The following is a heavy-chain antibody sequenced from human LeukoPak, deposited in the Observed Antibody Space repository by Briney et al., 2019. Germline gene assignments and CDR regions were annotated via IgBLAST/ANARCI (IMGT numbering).Heavy chain of an antibody. CDR3: ASELLRVGPSFYFDY. Sequence: RASVKVSCKASGYTFTNYYMHWVRQAPGQGLEWMGIINPSGGSTSYAQKFQGRVTMTRDMSTSTVYMELSSLRSEDTAVYYCASELLRVGPSFYFDYWGQGTLVTVSS. CDR2: INPSGGST. J-gene: IGHJ4*02. CDR1: GYTFTNYY. D-gene: IGHD1-26*01. V-gene: IGHV1-46*01.